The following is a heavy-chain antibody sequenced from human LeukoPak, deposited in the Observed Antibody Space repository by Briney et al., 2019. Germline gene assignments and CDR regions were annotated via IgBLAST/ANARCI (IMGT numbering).Heavy chain of an antibody. CDR1: GFTFSDYY. CDR2: ISSSSSYT. D-gene: IGHD3-10*01. V-gene: IGHV3-11*06. J-gene: IGHJ4*02. Sequence: GGSLRLSCAASGFTFSDYYMSWIRQAPGKGLEWVSYISSSSSYTNYADSVKGRFTISRDNAKNSLYLQVNSLRAEDTAVYYCARVWFGSFDYWGQGTLVTVSS. CDR3: ARVWFGSFDY.